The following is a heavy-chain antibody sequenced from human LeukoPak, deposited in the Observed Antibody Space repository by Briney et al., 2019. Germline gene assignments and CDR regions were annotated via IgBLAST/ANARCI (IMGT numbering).Heavy chain of an antibody. CDR3: ARILSSAWGELGY. D-gene: IGHD6-19*01. CDR2: ISYDGSNK. V-gene: IGHV3-30*04. Sequence: GGSLRLSCAASGFTFRNYAMHWVRQAPGKGLEWVAVISYDGSNKLYADSVKGRFTISRDNSKNTLYMQMNSLRAEDTAVYYCARILSSAWGELGYWGQGTLVTVSS. CDR1: GFTFRNYA. J-gene: IGHJ4*02.